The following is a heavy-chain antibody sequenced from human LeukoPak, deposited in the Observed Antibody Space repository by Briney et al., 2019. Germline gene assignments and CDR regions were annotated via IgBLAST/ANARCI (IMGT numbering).Heavy chain of an antibody. Sequence: ASVKVSCKASGCTFTDYYIHWVRQAPGQGPEWMGWINSNTCDTKYVQKFQDRVTLTQDTYISTAYMELSRLEPDDTAVFYCARGRWLQLWGDYWGQGTPLTVSS. CDR2: INSNTCDT. D-gene: IGHD5-18*01. V-gene: IGHV1-2*02. CDR1: GCTFTDYY. J-gene: IGHJ4*02. CDR3: ARGRWLQLWGDY.